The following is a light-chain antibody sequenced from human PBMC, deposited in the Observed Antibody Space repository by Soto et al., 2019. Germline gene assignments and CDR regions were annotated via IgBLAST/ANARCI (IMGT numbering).Light chain of an antibody. V-gene: IGKV1-27*01. CDR3: QKHNSAPLF. CDR2: ATS. J-gene: IGKJ3*01. CDR1: QGINHY. Sequence: IHMTHSPSSLSASLGDRVAITFRASQGINHYLAWFQQKPGKVPKLLIYATSTLQSGVPSRFSGTGFGTDFTLTISSLQPEDVATYYCQKHNSAPLFFGPGTKVDIK.